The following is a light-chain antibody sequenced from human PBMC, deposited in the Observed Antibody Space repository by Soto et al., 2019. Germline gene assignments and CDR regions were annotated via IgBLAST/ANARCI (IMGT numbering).Light chain of an antibody. J-gene: IGKJ4*01. CDR3: QQRSNGPSLT. CDR1: QTVSSSY. CDR2: GAS. Sequence: ETASTQSPGTLCLPPRERATLPCRASQTVSSSYLAWYQQKPGQAPRLLIYGASSRATGIPDRFSGSGSETDFTLTISSLEPEDSAVYYCQQRSNGPSLTFGGGTKVDIK. V-gene: IGKV3D-20*02.